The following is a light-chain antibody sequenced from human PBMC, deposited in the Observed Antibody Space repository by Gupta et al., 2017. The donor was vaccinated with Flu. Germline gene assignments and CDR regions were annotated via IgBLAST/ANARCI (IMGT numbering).Light chain of an antibody. CDR1: QSVSSNY. CDR2: GAS. J-gene: IGKJ1*01. Sequence: GNLSLSPGERATRSCRASQSVSSNYLAWYQQKPGQAPRLLIYGASSRATGIPDRFSGSGSGTEFILTISRREPEDFAVYYCQQDGSFPWTFGQGTKVEIK. V-gene: IGKV3-20*01. CDR3: QQDGSFPWT.